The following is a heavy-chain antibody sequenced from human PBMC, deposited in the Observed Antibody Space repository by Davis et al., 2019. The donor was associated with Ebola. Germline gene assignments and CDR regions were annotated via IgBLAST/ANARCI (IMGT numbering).Heavy chain of an antibody. CDR3: AREGDYHGSESHRDGFDI. D-gene: IGHD3-10*01. V-gene: IGHV3-23*01. CDR1: GFTFRRYG. J-gene: IGHJ3*02. Sequence: GESLKISCAASGFTFRRYGMSWVRQAPGKGLEWVSSMTYSGGRTFFADSVQGRFTVSRDYFKDTLYLQMNSLRVEDTAVYYCAREGDYHGSESHRDGFDIWGRGTTVAVSS. CDR2: MTYSGGRT.